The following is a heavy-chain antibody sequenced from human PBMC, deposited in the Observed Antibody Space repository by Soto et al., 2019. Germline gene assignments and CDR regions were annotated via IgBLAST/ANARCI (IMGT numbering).Heavy chain of an antibody. V-gene: IGHV4-31*03. D-gene: IGHD3-22*01. CDR1: GGSISSGGYY. Sequence: QVQLQESGPGLVKPSQTLSLTCTVSGGSISSGGYYWSWIRQHPVKGLEWIGYIYYSGSTYYNPSLKSRVTISVDTSKNQCSLKLSSVTAADTAVYYCARVATYYYDSSGYYLRWFDPWGQGTLVTVSS. CDR2: IYYSGST. J-gene: IGHJ5*02. CDR3: ARVATYYYDSSGYYLRWFDP.